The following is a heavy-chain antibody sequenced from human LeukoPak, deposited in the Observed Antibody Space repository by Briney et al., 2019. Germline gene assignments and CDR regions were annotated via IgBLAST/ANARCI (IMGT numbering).Heavy chain of an antibody. V-gene: IGHV4-4*07. J-gene: IGHJ5*01. Sequence: SETLSLTCTVSGGSISSYDWSWIRQPAGKGPEWIGRIYASGNTRYNPSLKSRLTMSVDTSKNQFSLKLSSVTAADTAIYFCARGMAAAYDYNWFDSWGQGTLVTVSS. CDR2: IYASGNT. CDR1: GGSISSYD. D-gene: IGHD5-12*01. CDR3: ARGMAAAYDYNWFDS.